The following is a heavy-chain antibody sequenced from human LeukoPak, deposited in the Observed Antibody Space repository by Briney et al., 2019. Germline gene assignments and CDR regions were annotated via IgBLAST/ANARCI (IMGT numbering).Heavy chain of an antibody. CDR2: ISNNGGYA. V-gene: IGHV3-23*01. Sequence: GGSLRLSCAASGFTFSSSAMSWVRRAPGKGLEWVSAISNNGGYAYYADSVQGRFTISRDNAKNSLYLQMNSLRAEDTAVYYCARGSIVGATDAFDIWGQGTMVTVSS. J-gene: IGHJ3*02. CDR3: ARGSIVGATDAFDI. CDR1: GFTFSSSA. D-gene: IGHD1-26*01.